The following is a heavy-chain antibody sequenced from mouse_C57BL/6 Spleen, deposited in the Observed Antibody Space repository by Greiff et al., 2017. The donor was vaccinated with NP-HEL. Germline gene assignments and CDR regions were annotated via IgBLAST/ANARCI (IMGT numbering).Heavy chain of an antibody. CDR1: GFNIKDDY. Sequence: EVQLQQSGAELVRPGASVKLSCTASGFNIKDDYMHWVKQRPEQGLEWIGWIDPENGDTESASKFQGKATITADTSSNTAYLQLSSLTSEDTAVYYCTTGSDYAMDYWGQGTSVTVSS. V-gene: IGHV14-4*01. J-gene: IGHJ4*01. CDR3: TTGSDYAMDY. CDR2: IDPENGDT. D-gene: IGHD3-2*02.